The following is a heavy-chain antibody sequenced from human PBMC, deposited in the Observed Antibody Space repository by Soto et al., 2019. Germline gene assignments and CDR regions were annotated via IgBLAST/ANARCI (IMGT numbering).Heavy chain of an antibody. CDR3: ARGEGIAAREYFQH. CDR2: IIPILGIA. Sequence: SVKVSCKASGGTFSSYTISWVRQAPGQGLEWMGRIIPILGIANYAQKFQGRVTITADKSTSTAYMELSSLRSEDTAVYYCARGEGIAAREYFQHWGQGTLVTVSS. J-gene: IGHJ1*01. CDR1: GGTFSSYT. V-gene: IGHV1-69*02. D-gene: IGHD6-6*01.